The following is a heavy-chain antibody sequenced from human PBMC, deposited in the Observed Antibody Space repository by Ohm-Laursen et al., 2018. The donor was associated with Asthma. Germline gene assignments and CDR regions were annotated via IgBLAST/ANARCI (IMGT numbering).Heavy chain of an antibody. V-gene: IGHV1-18*04. Sequence: ASVKVSCKASGYTFTTSGISWVRQAPGQGLEWMRWISSYDGNTNSAQKFQGRVTMTADTSASTAYMELRTLRSDDTAVYYCARGREFNPLDSWGQGTLVTVSS. CDR2: ISSYDGNT. CDR1: GYTFTTSG. J-gene: IGHJ4*02. CDR3: ARGREFNPLDS.